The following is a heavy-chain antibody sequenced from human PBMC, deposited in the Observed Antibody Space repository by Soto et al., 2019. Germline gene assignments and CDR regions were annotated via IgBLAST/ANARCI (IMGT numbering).Heavy chain of an antibody. CDR3: ARGQYYDILTGSSHFDY. D-gene: IGHD3-9*01. J-gene: IGHJ4*02. V-gene: IGHV1-46*03. CDR1: GYTFTSYY. Sequence: GASVKVSCKASGYTFTSYYMHWVRQAPGQGLEWMGIINPSGGSTSYAQEFQGRVTMTRDTSTSTVYMELSSLRSEDTAVYYCARGQYYDILTGSSHFDYWGQGTLVTVSS. CDR2: INPSGGST.